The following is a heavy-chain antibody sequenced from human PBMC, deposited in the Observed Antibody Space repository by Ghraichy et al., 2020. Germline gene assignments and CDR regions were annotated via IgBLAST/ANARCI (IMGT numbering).Heavy chain of an antibody. J-gene: IGHJ6*02. D-gene: IGHD3-22*01. Sequence: GGSLRLSCAASGFTFSSYWMSWVRQAPGKGLEWVANIKQGGSERYYVDSVKGRFSISRANAEKSLFLQMNSLRAEDTAVYYCAGVHYYESSGLLPYSYGMDVWGQGTTVTVSS. V-gene: IGHV3-7*01. CDR1: GFTFSSYW. CDR3: AGVHYYESSGLLPYSYGMDV. CDR2: IKQGGSER.